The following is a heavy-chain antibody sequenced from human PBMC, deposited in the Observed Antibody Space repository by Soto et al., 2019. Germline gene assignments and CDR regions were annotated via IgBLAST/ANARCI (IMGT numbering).Heavy chain of an antibody. CDR2: MNPNSGNT. V-gene: IGHV1-8*01. CDR3: ARGLIGQGLRLTAFDI. J-gene: IGHJ3*02. Sequence: ASVKVSCKASGYTFTSYDINWVRQATGQGLEWMGWMNPNSGNTGYAQKFQGRVTMTRNTSISTAYMELSSLRSEDTAGYYCARGLIGQGLRLTAFDIWGQGKMVTVSS. CDR1: GYTFTSYD. D-gene: IGHD5-12*01.